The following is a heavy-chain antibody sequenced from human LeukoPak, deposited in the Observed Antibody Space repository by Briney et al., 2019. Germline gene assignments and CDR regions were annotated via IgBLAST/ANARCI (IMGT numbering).Heavy chain of an antibody. Sequence: QPGGSLRLSCAASGFTVSSNYMSWVRQAPGKGLEWVSVIYSGGSTYYSDSVKGRFTISRHDSKNTLYLQMNSLRAEDTAVYYCARMGYNWNYHYYYGMDVWGQGTTVTVSS. D-gene: IGHD1-7*01. CDR1: GFTVSSNY. CDR3: ARMGYNWNYHYYYGMDV. J-gene: IGHJ6*02. CDR2: IYSGGST. V-gene: IGHV3-53*04.